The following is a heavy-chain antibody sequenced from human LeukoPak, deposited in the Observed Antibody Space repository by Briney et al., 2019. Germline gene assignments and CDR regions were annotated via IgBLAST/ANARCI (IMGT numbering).Heavy chain of an antibody. V-gene: IGHV4-39*01. CDR2: VYYSGST. Sequence: SETLSLTCTVSGGGSISNNFYYWGWIRQPPGKGLEWIGSVYYSGSTHYNPSLSIRVTMSVDTSKNQFSLKLRSVTAADTALYYCARLRGYDSSGYYRRWIDYWGQGTLVTVSS. D-gene: IGHD3-22*01. J-gene: IGHJ4*02. CDR3: ARLRGYDSSGYYRRWIDY. CDR1: GGGSISNNFYY.